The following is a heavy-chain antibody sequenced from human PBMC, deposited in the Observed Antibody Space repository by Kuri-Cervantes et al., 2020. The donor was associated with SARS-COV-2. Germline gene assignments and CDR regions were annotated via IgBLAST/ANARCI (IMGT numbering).Heavy chain of an antibody. CDR2: IKQDGSEK. Sequence: GESLKISCEASGFTFWKYAMTWVRQAPGKGLEWVANIKQDGSEKYYVDSVKGRFTISRDNAKNSLYLQMNSLRAEDTAVFYCVREVTFHYYYYYTDVWGKGTTVTVSS. J-gene: IGHJ6*03. V-gene: IGHV3-7*01. CDR3: VREVTFHYYYYYTDV. D-gene: IGHD4-23*01. CDR1: GFTFWKYA.